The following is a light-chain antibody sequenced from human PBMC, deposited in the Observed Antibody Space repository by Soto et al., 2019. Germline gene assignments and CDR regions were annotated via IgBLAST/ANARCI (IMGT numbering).Light chain of an antibody. V-gene: IGKV1-27*01. CDR3: QKYNSAPLT. CDR1: QGIAPY. Sequence: DVQMTQSPSSLSAFVGDRVTITCRASQGIAPYLAWFQQKPGKVPKLLIYATTTLQSGVPSRFSGSGSGTDFTLNISSLQPEDVGTYYCQKYNSAPLTFGGGTKVDIK. CDR2: ATT. J-gene: IGKJ4*01.